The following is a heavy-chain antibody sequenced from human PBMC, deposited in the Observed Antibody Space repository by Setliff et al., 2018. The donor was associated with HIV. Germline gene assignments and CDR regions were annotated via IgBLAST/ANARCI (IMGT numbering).Heavy chain of an antibody. CDR2: IYPGDSDT. V-gene: IGHV5-51*01. CDR3: ARHGQYGSGSYYNRPFDF. D-gene: IGHD3-10*01. J-gene: IGHJ4*02. Sequence: GESLKISCKGSGYSFTNYWIGWVRQMPGKGLECMGIIYPGDSDTRYSPSFQGQVTISGDKSISTAYLQWSSLKSSDTAMYYCARHGQYGSGSYYNRPFDFWGQGTLVTVSS. CDR1: GYSFTNYW.